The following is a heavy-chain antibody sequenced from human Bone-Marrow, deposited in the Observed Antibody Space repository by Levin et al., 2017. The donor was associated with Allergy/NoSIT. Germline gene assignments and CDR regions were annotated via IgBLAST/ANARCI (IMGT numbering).Heavy chain of an antibody. D-gene: IGHD1-1*01. V-gene: IGHV4-34*01. Sequence: MSSETLSLTCAIYGGSFSGYYWSWIRQPPGKGLEWIGEVNHSGSTNGHPSLKSRVTISVDTSNNQFSLKLTSVTAADTAVYYCAREVQMRWFDSWGQGTQVTVSS. CDR3: AREVQMRWFDS. J-gene: IGHJ5*01. CDR1: GGSFSGYY. CDR2: VNHSGST.